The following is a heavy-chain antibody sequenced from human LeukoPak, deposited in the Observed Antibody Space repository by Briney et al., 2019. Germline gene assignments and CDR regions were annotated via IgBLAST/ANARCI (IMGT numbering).Heavy chain of an antibody. CDR1: GFTFTNYA. V-gene: IGHV3-23*01. J-gene: IGHJ3*02. D-gene: IGHD1-26*01. CDR3: ARGGSYLSAFDI. Sequence: AGGSLRLSCAASGFTFTNYAMSWVRQAPGKGLEWVAAISGSGGSKYYADSVKGRFTISRDNSKNTLYLQMNSLRAEDTAVYYCARGGSYLSAFDIWGQGTMVTVSS. CDR2: ISGSGGSK.